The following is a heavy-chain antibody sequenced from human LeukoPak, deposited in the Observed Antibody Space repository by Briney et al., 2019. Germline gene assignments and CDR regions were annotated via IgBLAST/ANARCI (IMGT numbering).Heavy chain of an antibody. D-gene: IGHD2-2*01. Sequence: GGSLRLSCAASGFTFSRYAMSWVRQAPGKGLEWVSSISDSGSGTYYADSVMGRFTISRDNSKNTLYLQMNSLRAEDTAVYYCARDLSSSTSCYSYWGQGTLVTVSS. CDR2: ISDSGSGT. V-gene: IGHV3-23*01. J-gene: IGHJ4*02. CDR3: ARDLSSSTSCYSY. CDR1: GFTFSRYA.